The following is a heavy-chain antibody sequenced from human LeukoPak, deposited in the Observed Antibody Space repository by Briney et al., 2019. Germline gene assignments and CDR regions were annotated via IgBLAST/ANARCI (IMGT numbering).Heavy chain of an antibody. CDR3: AGGLSPSRYYYDSSGYYRTYYYYYMDV. D-gene: IGHD3-22*01. CDR1: GGSFSGYY. Sequence: PSETLSLTCAVYGGSFSGYYWSWIRQPPGKGLEWIGEINHSGSTNYNPSLKSRVTISVDTSKNQFSLKLSSVTAADTAVYYCAGGLSPSRYYYDSSGYYRTYYYYYMDVWGKGTTVTVSS. CDR2: INHSGST. J-gene: IGHJ6*03. V-gene: IGHV4-34*01.